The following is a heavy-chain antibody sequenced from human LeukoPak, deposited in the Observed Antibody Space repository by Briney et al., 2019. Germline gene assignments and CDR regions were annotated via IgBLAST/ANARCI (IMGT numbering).Heavy chain of an antibody. D-gene: IGHD2-15*01. Sequence: GRSLRLSCAASGFTFSSYAMHWVRQAPGKGLEWVAVISYDGSNKYYADSVKGRFTISRDNSKNTLYLQTNSLRAEDTAVYYCARSISGYCSGGSCYGAYYYYGMDVWGQGTTVTVSS. CDR2: ISYDGSNK. J-gene: IGHJ6*02. V-gene: IGHV3-30-3*01. CDR1: GFTFSSYA. CDR3: ARSISGYCSGGSCYGAYYYYGMDV.